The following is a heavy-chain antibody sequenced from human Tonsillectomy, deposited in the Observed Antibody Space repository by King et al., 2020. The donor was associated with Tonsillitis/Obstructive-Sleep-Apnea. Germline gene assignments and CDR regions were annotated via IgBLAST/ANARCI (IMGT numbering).Heavy chain of an antibody. CDR1: GGSISSSTYY. Sequence: QLQESGPGLVKPSETLSLTCTVSGGSISSSTYYWGWIRQPPGMGLEWIGTIYYSGSTYYNPSLKSRVTISVDTSKNQFSLKLSSVTAADTAVYYCARHAPDYFDRIGTVYYMDVWGKGTTVTVSS. V-gene: IGHV4-39*01. D-gene: IGHD3-22*01. J-gene: IGHJ6*03. CDR2: IYYSGST. CDR3: ARHAPDYFDRIGTVYYMDV.